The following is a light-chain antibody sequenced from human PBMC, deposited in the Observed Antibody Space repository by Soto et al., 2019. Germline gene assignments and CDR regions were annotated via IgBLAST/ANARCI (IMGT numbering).Light chain of an antibody. J-gene: IGKJ4*01. V-gene: IGKV1-9*01. CDR3: QQLSNYPLT. Sequence: IQLTQSPSSLSASVGDRVTITCRASQGSSSYLAWYQQKPGKAPKLLIYAASTLQSGVPSRISGSGSGTDFTLTISSLQPEDFATYYCQQLSNYPLTFGGRTKGEIK. CDR2: AAS. CDR1: QGSSSY.